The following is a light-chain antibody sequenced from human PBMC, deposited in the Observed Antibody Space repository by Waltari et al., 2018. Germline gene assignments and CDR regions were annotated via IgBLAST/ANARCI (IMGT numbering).Light chain of an antibody. J-gene: IGLJ3*02. CDR3: CSYSTSGSWM. Sequence: QSALTQPASVSGSPGQSITIPCTGTSSTIGDYHLFSWFQHHPGKVPQLVMYYVTKRPSGISDRFSGSKSGNTASLTISTLQADDEADYYCCSYSTSGSWMFGGGTKVTVL. V-gene: IGLV2-23*02. CDR1: SSTIGDYHL. CDR2: YVT.